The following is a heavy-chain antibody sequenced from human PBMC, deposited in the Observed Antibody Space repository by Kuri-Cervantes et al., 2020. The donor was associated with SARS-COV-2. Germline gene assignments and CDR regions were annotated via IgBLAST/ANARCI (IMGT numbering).Heavy chain of an antibody. V-gene: IGHV3-30*02. CDR1: GFTFSSYG. CDR2: IWYDGSNK. CDR3: AKGWGWEPADY. D-gene: IGHD1-26*01. Sequence: GESLKISCAASGFTFSSYGMHWVRQAPGKGLEWVAVIWYDGSNKYYADSVKGRFTISRDNSKNTLYLQMNSLRAENTAVYYCAKGWGWEPADYWGQGTLVTVSS. J-gene: IGHJ4*02.